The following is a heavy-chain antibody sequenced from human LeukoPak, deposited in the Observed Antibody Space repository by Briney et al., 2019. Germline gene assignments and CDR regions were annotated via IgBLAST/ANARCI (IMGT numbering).Heavy chain of an antibody. CDR3: ARDVAVAGIMKL. CDR2: INPNSGGT. J-gene: IGHJ4*02. V-gene: IGHV1-2*02. D-gene: IGHD6-19*01. Sequence: WINPNSGGTNYAQKFQGRVTMTRDTSISTAYMELSRLRSDDTAVYYCARDVAVAGIMKLWGQGTLVTVSS.